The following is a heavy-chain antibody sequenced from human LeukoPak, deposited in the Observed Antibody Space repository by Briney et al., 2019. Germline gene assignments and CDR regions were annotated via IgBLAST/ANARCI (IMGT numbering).Heavy chain of an antibody. CDR2: MNPNSGNT. V-gene: IGHV1-8*01. D-gene: IGHD6-19*01. CDR1: GYTFTSYD. Sequence: GASLKVSCKASGYTFTSYDINWVRQATGQGLEWMGWMNPNSGNTGYAQKFQGRVTMTRSTSISTAYMELSSLTSEDTAVYYCARGRAVAGIWRSGNPDYWGQGTLVTVSS. J-gene: IGHJ4*02. CDR3: ARGRAVAGIWRSGNPDY.